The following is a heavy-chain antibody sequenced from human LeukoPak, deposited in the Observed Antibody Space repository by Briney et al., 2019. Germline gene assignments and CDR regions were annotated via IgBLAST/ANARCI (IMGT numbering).Heavy chain of an antibody. V-gene: IGHV4-59*08. Sequence: SETLSLTCTVSGGSISSYYWSWIRQPPGKGLEWIGYIYYSGSTNYNPSLKSRVTISVDTSKNQFSLKLSSVTAADTAVYYCARHRRAFPAFGGGNSKYYFDYWGQGTLVTVSS. J-gene: IGHJ4*02. D-gene: IGHD4-23*01. CDR2: IYYSGST. CDR3: ARHRRAFPAFGGGNSKYYFDY. CDR1: GGSISSYY.